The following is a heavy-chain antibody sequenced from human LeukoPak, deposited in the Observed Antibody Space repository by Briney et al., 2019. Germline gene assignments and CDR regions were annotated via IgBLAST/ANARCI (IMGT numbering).Heavy chain of an antibody. J-gene: IGHJ4*02. Sequence: ASVKVSCRASGYTFTSYDINWVRQATGQGLEWIGWISAYNGNTNYAQKLQGRVTMTTDASTSTAYMELRSLRSDDTAVYYCARGRSSTSYYYFDYWGQGTLLTVSS. V-gene: IGHV1-18*01. D-gene: IGHD2-2*01. CDR3: ARGRSSTSYYYFDY. CDR1: GYTFTSYD. CDR2: ISAYNGNT.